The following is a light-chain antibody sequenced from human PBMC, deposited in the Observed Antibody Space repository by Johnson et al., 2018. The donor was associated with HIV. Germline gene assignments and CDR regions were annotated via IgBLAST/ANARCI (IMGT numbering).Light chain of an antibody. V-gene: IGLV1-51*01. CDR2: DNN. Sequence: QSVLTQPPSVSAAPGQKVTISCSGSSSNIGNNYVSWYQQLPGTAPKLLIYDNNKRPSGIPDRFSGSKSGTSATLGITGLQTGDEADYYCGTWDSSLIALAFGTGNKVTVL. J-gene: IGLJ1*01. CDR3: GTWDSSLIALA. CDR1: SSNIGNNY.